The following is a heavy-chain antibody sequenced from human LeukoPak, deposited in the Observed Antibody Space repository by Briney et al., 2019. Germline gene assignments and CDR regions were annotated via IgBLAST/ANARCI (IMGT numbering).Heavy chain of an antibody. D-gene: IGHD6-6*01. CDR2: IFYRGDT. CDR1: GGSISGHY. Sequence: SETLSLTCSVSGGSISGHYWVRIRQPPGKGLEWIVSIFYRGDTYFNPSLKSRVTISVDTSKNQFSLKLYSVTAADRAVSYCARLSRSSSIYENWGQGTLVTVSS. CDR3: ARLSRSSSIYEN. V-gene: IGHV4-39*01. J-gene: IGHJ4*02.